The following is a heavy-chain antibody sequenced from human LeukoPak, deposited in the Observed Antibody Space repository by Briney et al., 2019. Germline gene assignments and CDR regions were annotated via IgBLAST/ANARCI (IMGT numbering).Heavy chain of an antibody. CDR1: GGSINSGNYY. J-gene: IGHJ4*02. CDR2: IYTNGGI. CDR3: AREGAGYY. Sequence: SETLSLTCTVSGGSINSGNYYWNWIRQPDGKGLEWIGRIYTNGGIMYNPSLKSRVAISMDTSKNQFSLDLNSVTAADTAMYYCAREGAGYYWGQGTLVTVSS. V-gene: IGHV4-61*02. D-gene: IGHD1-26*01.